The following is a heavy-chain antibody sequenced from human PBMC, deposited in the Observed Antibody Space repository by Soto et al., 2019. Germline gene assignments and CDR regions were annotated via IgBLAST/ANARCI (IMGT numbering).Heavy chain of an antibody. J-gene: IGHJ6*02. D-gene: IGHD2-15*01. CDR2: IKSKTDGGTT. Sequence: PGGSLTLSCAASGFTFSNAWMNWVRQAPGKGLEWVGRIKSKTDGGTTDYAAPVKGRFTISRDDSKNTLYLQMNSLKTEDTAVYYCTTDGPCSGGSCYYYYGMDVWGQGTTVTVSS. V-gene: IGHV3-15*07. CDR1: GFTFSNAW. CDR3: TTDGPCSGGSCYYYYGMDV.